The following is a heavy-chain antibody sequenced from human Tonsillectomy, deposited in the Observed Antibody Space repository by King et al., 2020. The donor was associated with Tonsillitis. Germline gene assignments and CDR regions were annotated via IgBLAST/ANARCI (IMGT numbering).Heavy chain of an antibody. D-gene: IGHD3-3*01. CDR3: AKDRIRYDFWGGSDY. CDR1: GFTFDDYA. V-gene: IGHV3-9*01. CDR2: ISWNSGII. J-gene: IGHJ4*02. Sequence: VQLVESGGGLVQPGRSLRLSCAASGFTFDDYAMHWVRQAPGKGLEWVAGISWNSGIIGYADSVKGRFTISRDNAKNALYLQMNSLRAEEAALYYCAKDRIRYDFWGGSDYWGQGTLVTVSS.